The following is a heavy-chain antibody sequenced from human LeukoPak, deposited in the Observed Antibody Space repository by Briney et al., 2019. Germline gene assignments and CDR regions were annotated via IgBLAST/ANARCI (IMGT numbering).Heavy chain of an antibody. J-gene: IGHJ4*02. V-gene: IGHV4-61*01. CDR1: GARLTNPTYF. D-gene: IGHD2-15*01. Sequence: SETLSLTCSVSGARLTNPTYFQWSWFRLPPGKGLEFIGKIFASGTAALTPSLKSRVTMSLDTSKNEFSLRLTSVTAEDSTVYYCARFKSGGFYYFDSWGQGTLVTVSS. CDR3: ARFKSGGFYYFDS. CDR2: IFASGTA.